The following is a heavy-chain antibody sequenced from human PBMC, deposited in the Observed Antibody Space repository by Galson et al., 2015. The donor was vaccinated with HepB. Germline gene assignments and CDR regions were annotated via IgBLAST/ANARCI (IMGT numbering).Heavy chain of an antibody. CDR3: ARRRGRNYDTPGVYWFDH. D-gene: IGHD3-22*01. CDR1: GGSISSSSYY. V-gene: IGHV4-39*01. Sequence: SESLSLTCTVAGGSISSSSYYWGWILQPPGKGLEWFGSIYYSGSTYYNPSLKSRVTISLDTSKTQFSLKLSSVTAADTAVYHCARRRGRNYDTPGVYWFDHWGQGTLVTVSS. J-gene: IGHJ5*02. CDR2: IYYSGST.